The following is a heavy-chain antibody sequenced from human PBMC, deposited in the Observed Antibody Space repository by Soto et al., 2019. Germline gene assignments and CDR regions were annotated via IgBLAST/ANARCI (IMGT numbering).Heavy chain of an antibody. CDR3: ARDPVLDCGGDCYSWWFDP. D-gene: IGHD2-21*02. CDR1: VSFSLSA. CDR2: ISSSGGTT. V-gene: IGHV3-23*01. J-gene: IGHJ5*02. Sequence: SLRLSRAASVSFSLSAMTWVRQAPGKGLEWVSSISSSGGTTYYADSVKGRFTISRDNSKNTLYLQMNSLRAEDTAVYYCARDPVLDCGGDCYSWWFDPWGQGTLVTVSS.